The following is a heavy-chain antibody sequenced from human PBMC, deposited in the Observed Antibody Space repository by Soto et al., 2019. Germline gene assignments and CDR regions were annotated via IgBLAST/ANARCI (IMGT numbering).Heavy chain of an antibody. CDR1: GGSISSGDYY. CDR2: IYHSGST. Sequence: SETLSLTCTVSGGSISSGDYYWSWVRQPPGKGLEWIGEIYHSGSTNYNPSLKSRVTISVDKSKNQFSLKLSSVTAADTAVYYCARVLGYYYYGMDVWGQGTTVTVSS. CDR3: ARVLGYYYYGMDV. J-gene: IGHJ6*02. V-gene: IGHV4-4*02. D-gene: IGHD7-27*01.